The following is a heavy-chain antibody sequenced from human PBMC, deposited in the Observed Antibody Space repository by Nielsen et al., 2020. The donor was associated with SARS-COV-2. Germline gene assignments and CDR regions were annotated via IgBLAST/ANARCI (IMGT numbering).Heavy chain of an antibody. D-gene: IGHD5-24*01. V-gene: IGHV2-26*01. CDR3: ARTIEMATIRGFDP. CDR1: GFSLSNARMG. Sequence: ETLTLTCTVSGFSLSNARMGVSWIRQPPGKALEWLAHIFSNDEKSYSTSLKSRLTISKDTSKSQVVLTMTNMDPVDTATYYCARTIEMATIRGFDPWGQGTLVTVSS. J-gene: IGHJ5*02. CDR2: IFSNDEK.